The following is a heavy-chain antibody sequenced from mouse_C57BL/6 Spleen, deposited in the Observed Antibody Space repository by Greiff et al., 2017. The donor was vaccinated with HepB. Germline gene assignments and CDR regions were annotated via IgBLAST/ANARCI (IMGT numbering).Heavy chain of an antibody. CDR3: ARSGGYDVKAMDY. CDR2: IDPSDSYT. V-gene: IGHV1-69*01. D-gene: IGHD2-2*01. J-gene: IGHJ4*01. Sequence: VQLQQPGAELVMPGASVKLSCKASGYTFTSYWMHWVKQRPGQGLEWIGEIDPSDSYTNYNQKFKGKSTLTVDKSSSTAYMQLSSLTSEDSAVYYCARSGGYDVKAMDYWGQGTSVTVSS. CDR1: GYTFTSYW.